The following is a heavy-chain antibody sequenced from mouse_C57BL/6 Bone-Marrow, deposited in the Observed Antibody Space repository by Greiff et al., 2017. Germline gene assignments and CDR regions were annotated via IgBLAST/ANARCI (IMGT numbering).Heavy chain of an antibody. J-gene: IGHJ2*01. D-gene: IGHD2-5*01. Sequence: QVQLQQPGAELVMPGASVKLSCKASGYTFTSYWMHWVKQRPGQGLEWIGEIDPSDSYTNYNQKFKGKSTLTVDKSSSTAYMQLSSLTSEDSAVYYCAKGDSNYVYCDYWGQGTTLTVSS. CDR3: AKGDSNYVYCDY. CDR2: IDPSDSYT. CDR1: GYTFTSYW. V-gene: IGHV1-69*01.